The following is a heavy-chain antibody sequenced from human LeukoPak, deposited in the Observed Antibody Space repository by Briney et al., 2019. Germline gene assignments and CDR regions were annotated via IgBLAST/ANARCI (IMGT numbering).Heavy chain of an antibody. CDR1: GFTFSSYA. CDR2: ISSSSSYI. D-gene: IGHD3-10*01. CDR3: ATLWFGEPTGAFDI. J-gene: IGHJ3*02. V-gene: IGHV3-21*01. Sequence: GGSLRLSCAASGFTFSSYAMHWVRQAPGKGLEWVSSISSSSSYIYYADSVKGRFTISRDNAKNSLYLQMNSLRAEDTAVYYCATLWFGEPTGAFDIWGQGTMVTVSS.